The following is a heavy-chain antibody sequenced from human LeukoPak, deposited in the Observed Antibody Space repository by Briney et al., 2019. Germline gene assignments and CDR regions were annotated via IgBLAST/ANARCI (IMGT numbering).Heavy chain of an antibody. CDR1: GFTFSTYW. Sequence: GGSLRLSCAASGFTFSTYWMTWVRQAPGKGLEWVANTKHDGSEKYYVDSVKGRFTISRDNAKNSLFLQMNSLRVEDTAVYFCSRMFDFGRVWGQGTLVTVSS. J-gene: IGHJ4*02. CDR2: TKHDGSEK. CDR3: SRMFDFGRV. V-gene: IGHV3-7*01. D-gene: IGHD3-9*01.